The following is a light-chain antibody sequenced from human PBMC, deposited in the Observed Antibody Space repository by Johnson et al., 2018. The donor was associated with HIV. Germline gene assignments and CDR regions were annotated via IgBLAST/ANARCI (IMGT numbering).Light chain of an antibody. Sequence: LTQPPSVSAAPGQKVTISCSGTAPKLLIYENNKRPSGIPDRFSGSKSGTSATLGITGLQTGDEADYYCGTWDSSLSANVFGTGTKVTVL. CDR3: GTWDSSLSANV. V-gene: IGLV1-51*02. J-gene: IGLJ1*01. CDR2: ENN.